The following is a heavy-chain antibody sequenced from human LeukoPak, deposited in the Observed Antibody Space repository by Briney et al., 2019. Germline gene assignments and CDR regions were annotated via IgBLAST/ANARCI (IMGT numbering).Heavy chain of an antibody. J-gene: IGHJ5*02. CDR3: AGVGDTTMAS. D-gene: IGHD4/OR15-4a*01. Sequence: SETLSLTCTVSGGSIRSYYWSWIRQPPGKGLEWIGYLDYSGSTNCNPSLKSRVTISVDTSKNQFSLKLSSVPAAATAVYYCAGVGDTTMASWGQGTLVTVSS. CDR2: LDYSGST. V-gene: IGHV4-59*01. CDR1: GGSIRSYY.